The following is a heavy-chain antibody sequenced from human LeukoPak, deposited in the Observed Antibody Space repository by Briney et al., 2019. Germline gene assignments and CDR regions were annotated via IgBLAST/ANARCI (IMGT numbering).Heavy chain of an antibody. CDR2: IYYGGST. CDR3: ASRYSSSSFYYYYGMDV. D-gene: IGHD6-6*01. V-gene: IGHV4-39*01. CDR1: GGSISSSSYY. J-gene: IGHJ6*02. Sequence: SETLSLTCTVSGGSISSSSYYWGWIRQPPGKGLEWIGSIYYGGSTYYNPSLKSRVTISVDTSKNQFSLKLSSVTAADTAVYYCASRYSSSSFYYYYGMDVWGQGTTVTVSS.